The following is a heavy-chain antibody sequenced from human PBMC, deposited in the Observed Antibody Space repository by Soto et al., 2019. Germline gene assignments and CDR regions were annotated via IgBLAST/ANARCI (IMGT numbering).Heavy chain of an antibody. J-gene: IGHJ4*02. CDR2: VLGSGHTT. CDR3: AQAVGYRYGGELEYFDY. Sequence: PGGSLRLSCAASGFTFTNYAMSWVRQAPGKGPEWVSGVLGSGHTTFYADSVKGRFTISRDNAKNSLYLQMNSLRAEDTALYYCAQAVGYRYGGELEYFDYWGQGTLVTVSS. CDR1: GFTFTNYA. D-gene: IGHD5-18*01. V-gene: IGHV3-23*01.